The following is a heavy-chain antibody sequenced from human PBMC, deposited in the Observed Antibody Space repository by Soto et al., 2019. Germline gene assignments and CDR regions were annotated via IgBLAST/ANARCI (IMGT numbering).Heavy chain of an antibody. Sequence: QVQLVQSGAEVKKPGASVKVSCKTSGYSFTNYYLHWVRQAPGQGLEWMGLINPSGISTSYAQKFQGRVTMTRDTSTSTVYMDLSSLRSGDTAVYYCARSDNVGVAASSPVYFDYWGQGTLVTVSS. J-gene: IGHJ4*02. CDR3: ARSDNVGVAASSPVYFDY. CDR2: INPSGIST. CDR1: GYSFTNYY. D-gene: IGHD2-15*01. V-gene: IGHV1-46*01.